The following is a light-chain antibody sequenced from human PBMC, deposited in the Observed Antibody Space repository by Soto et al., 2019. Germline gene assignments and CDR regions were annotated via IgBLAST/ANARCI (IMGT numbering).Light chain of an antibody. CDR1: QIISSW. Sequence: DIQMTQSPSTLSASVGDSVTITCRASQIISSWLAWYQQKPGKAPKLLIYDASSLQSGVPSRFSGRGSGTEFTLTISSLQPDDFATYYCQQYNSYWGTFGQGTRWIS. J-gene: IGKJ1*01. CDR2: DAS. CDR3: QQYNSYWGT. V-gene: IGKV1-5*01.